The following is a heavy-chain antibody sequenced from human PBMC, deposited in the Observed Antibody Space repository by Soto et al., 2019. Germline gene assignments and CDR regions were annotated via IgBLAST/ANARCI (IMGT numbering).Heavy chain of an antibody. J-gene: IGHJ4*02. CDR1: GFTFSSYW. Sequence: GGSLRLSCAASGFTFSSYWIHWVRQAPGMGLVWVSRINTDGSITTYADSVKGRFTISRDNAKNTLYLQMNSLRAEDTAVYYCARGYSGSYRIDYWGQGXLVTVYS. CDR2: INTDGSIT. D-gene: IGHD1-26*01. V-gene: IGHV3-74*01. CDR3: ARGYSGSYRIDY.